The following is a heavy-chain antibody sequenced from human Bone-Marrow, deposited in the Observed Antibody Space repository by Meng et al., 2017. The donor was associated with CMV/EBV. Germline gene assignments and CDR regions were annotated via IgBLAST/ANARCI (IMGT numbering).Heavy chain of an antibody. CDR3: VRDRMYYFDY. CDR1: GFTFSSYA. V-gene: IGHV3-30-3*01. J-gene: IGHJ4*02. CDR2: ISYDGSNK. Sequence: GESLKISCAASGFTFSSYAMHWVRQAPGKGLEWVAVISYDGSNKYYADSVKGRFTISRDNSKNTLYLQMNSLRAEDTAVYYCVRDRMYYFDYWGQGTLVTVYS.